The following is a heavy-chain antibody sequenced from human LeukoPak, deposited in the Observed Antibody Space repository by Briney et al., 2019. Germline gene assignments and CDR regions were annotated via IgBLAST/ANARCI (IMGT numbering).Heavy chain of an antibody. V-gene: IGHV3-30*18. CDR1: GFTFSSYG. CDR3: AKDGGGGGELLGYYFDY. Sequence: GGSLRLSCAASGFTFSSYGMHWVRQAPGRGLGWGAVISYDGSNKYYADSVKGRFTISRDNSKNTLYLQMNSLRAEDTAVYYCAKDGGGGGELLGYYFDYWGQGTLVTVSS. J-gene: IGHJ4*02. CDR2: ISYDGSNK. D-gene: IGHD1-26*01.